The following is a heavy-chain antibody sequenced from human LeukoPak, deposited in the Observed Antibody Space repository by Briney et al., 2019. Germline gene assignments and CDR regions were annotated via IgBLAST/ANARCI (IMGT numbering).Heavy chain of an antibody. Sequence: PGGSLRLSCAVSGFTFSSYAMNWVRQAPGKGLEWVSFITISSSTIYYADSVKGRFTISRDNSKNTLYLQMNSLRAEDTAVYYCAREAAGSHFDYWGQGTLVTVSS. CDR3: AREAAGSHFDY. CDR1: GFTFSSYA. CDR2: ITISSSTI. D-gene: IGHD6-13*01. V-gene: IGHV3-48*01. J-gene: IGHJ4*02.